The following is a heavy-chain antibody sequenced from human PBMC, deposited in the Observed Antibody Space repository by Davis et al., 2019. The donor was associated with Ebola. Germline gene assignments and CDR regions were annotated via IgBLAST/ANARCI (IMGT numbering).Heavy chain of an antibody. Sequence: GESLKISCAASGFTFSSYWMSWVRPAPGKGLEWVANIKQDGSEKYYVDSVKGRFTISRDNAKNSLYLQMNSLRAEDTALYYCAKDRSGYYFAFDLWGRGTLVTVSS. CDR2: IKQDGSEK. V-gene: IGHV3-7*03. D-gene: IGHD3-22*01. CDR1: GFTFSSYW. CDR3: AKDRSGYYFAFDL. J-gene: IGHJ2*01.